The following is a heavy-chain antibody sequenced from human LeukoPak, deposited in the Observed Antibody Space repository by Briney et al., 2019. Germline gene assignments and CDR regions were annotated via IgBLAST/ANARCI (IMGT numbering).Heavy chain of an antibody. Sequence: GRSLRLSCAASGFTFSSYGMHWVRQAPGKGLEWGAVISYDGSNKYYADSVKGRFTISRDNSKHTLYLQMNSLRAEDTAVYYCAKDLVRDCSGGSCYGIDYWGQGTLVTVSS. J-gene: IGHJ4*02. CDR1: GFTFSSYG. D-gene: IGHD2-15*01. CDR2: ISYDGSNK. CDR3: AKDLVRDCSGGSCYGIDY. V-gene: IGHV3-30*18.